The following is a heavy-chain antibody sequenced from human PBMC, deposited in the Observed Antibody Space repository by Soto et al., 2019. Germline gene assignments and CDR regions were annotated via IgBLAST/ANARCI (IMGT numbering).Heavy chain of an antibody. CDR2: VVPMYDSV. CDR1: GGTFNSYT. V-gene: IGHV1-69*06. Sequence: ASVKVSCKASGGTFNSYTINWVRQAPGRGLEWVGQVVPMYDSVNYAENFQGRVTITADRSTKTAYMELTSLRSEDTALYFCASWRSYSGSYCFDYWGQGTLVTVSS. D-gene: IGHD1-26*01. J-gene: IGHJ4*02. CDR3: ASWRSYSGSYCFDY.